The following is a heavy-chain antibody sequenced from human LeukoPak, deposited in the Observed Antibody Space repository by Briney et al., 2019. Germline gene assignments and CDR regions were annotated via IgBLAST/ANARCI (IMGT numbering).Heavy chain of an antibody. CDR3: ARAENCSGGSCFFGKYGMDV. V-gene: IGHV4-30-4*01. CDR1: GGSISSGDYY. J-gene: IGHJ6*02. D-gene: IGHD2-15*01. Sequence: PSQTLSLTCTVSGGSISSGDYYWSWIRQPPGKGLEWIGYIYYSGSTYYNPPLKSRVTISVDTSKNQFSLKLSSVTAADTAVYYCARAENCSGGSCFFGKYGMDVWGQGTTVTVSS. CDR2: IYYSGST.